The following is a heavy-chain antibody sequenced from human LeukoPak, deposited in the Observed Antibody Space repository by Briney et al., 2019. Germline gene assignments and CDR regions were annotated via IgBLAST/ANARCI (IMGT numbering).Heavy chain of an antibody. CDR3: ARDYVDTAMVTGFYYMDV. D-gene: IGHD5-18*01. CDR2: IYHSGST. Sequence: SETLSLTCAVSGGSISSSNWWSWVRQPPGKGLEWIGEIYHSGSTNYNPSLKSRVTISVDKSKNQFSLKLSSVTAADTAVYYCARDYVDTAMVTGFYYMDVWGKGTTVTVSS. J-gene: IGHJ6*03. V-gene: IGHV4-4*02. CDR1: GGSISSSNW.